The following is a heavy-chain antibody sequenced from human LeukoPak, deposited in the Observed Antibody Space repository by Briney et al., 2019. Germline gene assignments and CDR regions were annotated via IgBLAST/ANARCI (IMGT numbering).Heavy chain of an antibody. D-gene: IGHD3-9*01. CDR3: ARDRYYDILTVYNWFDP. J-gene: IGHJ5*02. Sequence: GASVKVSGKASGYTFTSYGISWVRQAPGQGLEWMGWISAYNGNTNYAQKLQGRVTMTTDTSTSTAYMELRSLRSDDTAVYYCARDRYYDILTVYNWFDPWGQGTLVTVSS. V-gene: IGHV1-18*04. CDR1: GYTFTSYG. CDR2: ISAYNGNT.